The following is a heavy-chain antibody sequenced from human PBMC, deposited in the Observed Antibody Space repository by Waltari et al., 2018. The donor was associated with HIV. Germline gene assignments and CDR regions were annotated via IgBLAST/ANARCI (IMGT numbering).Heavy chain of an antibody. D-gene: IGHD6-19*01. CDR1: GGTFSSYA. J-gene: IGHJ1*01. CDR2: IIPIFGTT. V-gene: IGHV1-69*01. CDR3: ARDLSPKVVAGTVFQH. Sequence: EVKKPGSSVKVSCKASGGTFSSYAISWVRQAPGQGLEWMGGIIPIFGTTNYAQKFQGRVTITADESTSTAYMELSSLRSEDTAVYYCARDLSPKVVAGTVFQHWGQGTLVTVSS.